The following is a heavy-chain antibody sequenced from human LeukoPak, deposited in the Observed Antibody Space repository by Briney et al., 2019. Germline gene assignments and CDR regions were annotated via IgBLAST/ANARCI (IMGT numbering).Heavy chain of an antibody. J-gene: IGHJ4*02. CDR2: ISWDDGST. CDR1: GFTFDDYT. D-gene: IGHD3-22*01. V-gene: IGHV3-43*01. Sequence: GGSLRLSCAASGFTFDDYTMHWVRQAPGKGLEWVSLISWDDGSTYYADSVKGRFTISRDNSKNSLYLQMNSLRTEDTAVYYCARGSSITMIVVDLPGYFDYWGQGTLVTVSS. CDR3: ARGSSITMIVVDLPGYFDY.